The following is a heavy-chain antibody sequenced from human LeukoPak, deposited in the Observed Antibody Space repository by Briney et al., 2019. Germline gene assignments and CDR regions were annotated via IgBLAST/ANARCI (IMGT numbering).Heavy chain of an antibody. J-gene: IGHJ4*02. CDR1: GFTFSNAW. CDR2: IKSNLDGGTA. V-gene: IGHV3-15*01. CDR3: TSHRHSASYSDY. Sequence: NPGGSLRLSCAASGFTFSNAWMSWVRQAPGKGLELVGRIKSNLDGGTADYAAPVKGRFSISRDDSKNTLYLQMNSLKTEGTAFYYCTSHRHSASYSDYWGQGTLVTVSS. D-gene: IGHD3-10*01.